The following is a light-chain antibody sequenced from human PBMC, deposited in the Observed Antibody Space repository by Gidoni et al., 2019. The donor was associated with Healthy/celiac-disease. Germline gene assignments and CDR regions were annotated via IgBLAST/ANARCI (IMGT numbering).Light chain of an antibody. CDR2: GAS. J-gene: IGKJ4*01. CDR3: QQYGSSVT. V-gene: IGKV3-20*01. CDR1: QSVSSSY. Sequence: EIVLTQSPGTLSLSPGARATLSCRASQSVSSSYLAWYQQKPGQAPRLLIYGASSRATGIPDRFSGRGSGTDFTLTISRLEPEDFAVYYCQQYGSSVTFGGGTKVEIK.